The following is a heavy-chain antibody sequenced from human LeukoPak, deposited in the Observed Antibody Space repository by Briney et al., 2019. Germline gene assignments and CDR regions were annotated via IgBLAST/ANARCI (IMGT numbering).Heavy chain of an antibody. CDR2: IYPGDSDT. Sequence: HGESLQISCKGSGSSFTSYWIGWVRPLPGKGLEGMGIIYPGDSDTRYSPSFQGQVTIPADKSISTAYLQWSSLKASDTAMYYCARLGGQTSYYYYYYMDVWGKGTTVTVSS. V-gene: IGHV5-51*01. CDR3: ARLGGQTSYYYYYYMDV. CDR1: GSSFTSYW. D-gene: IGHD2-15*01. J-gene: IGHJ6*03.